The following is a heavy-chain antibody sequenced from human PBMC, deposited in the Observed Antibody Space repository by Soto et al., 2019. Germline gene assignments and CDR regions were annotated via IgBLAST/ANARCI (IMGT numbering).Heavy chain of an antibody. D-gene: IGHD2-8*02. J-gene: IGHJ5*01. V-gene: IGHV5-51*01. CDR2: IYPGDSDT. CDR3: ARGYCTVTISNPWFDS. CDR1: GYAFPSYW. Sequence: SVKISCQGSGYAFPSYWIDSVRQMPGNGLEWMVIIYPGDSDTRYSPSYQGQVTISVDKSITTAYLQCSSLKASATAMYYAARGYCTVTISNPWFDSWGQGTLVTVSS.